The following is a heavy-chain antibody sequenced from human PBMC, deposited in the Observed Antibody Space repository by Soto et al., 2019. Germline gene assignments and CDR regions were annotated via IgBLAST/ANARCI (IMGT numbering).Heavy chain of an antibody. D-gene: IGHD4-4*01. CDR1: GGSISSGGYY. CDR3: ARAKAYFNYPDYYGMDV. CDR2: IYYSGST. V-gene: IGHV4-31*03. J-gene: IGHJ6*02. Sequence: SETLSLTCTVSGGSISSGGYYWSWIRQHPGKGLEWIGYIYYSGSTYYNPSLKSRVTISVDTSKNQFSLKLSSVTAADTAVYYCARAKAYFNYPDYYGMDVWGQGTTVTVSS.